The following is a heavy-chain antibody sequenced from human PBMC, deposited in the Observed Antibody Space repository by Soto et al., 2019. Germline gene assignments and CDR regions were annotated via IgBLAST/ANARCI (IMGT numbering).Heavy chain of an antibody. J-gene: IGHJ4*02. CDR1: GFTFSSYC. CDR3: SRVVRSPSAILEY. V-gene: IGHV3-21*01. Sequence: EVQVVESGGGLVKPGGSLRLSCAASGFTFSSYCMNWVRQAPGKGLEWVSSISSSSSYIYYADSVKGRFTVSRDNAKNSLYLQINSLRGEDTAVYYCSRVVRSPSAILEYWGQGTLVTVSS. D-gene: IGHD2-2*01. CDR2: ISSSSSYI.